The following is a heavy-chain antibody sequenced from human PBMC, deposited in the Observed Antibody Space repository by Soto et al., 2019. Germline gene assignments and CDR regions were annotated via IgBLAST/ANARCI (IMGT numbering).Heavy chain of an antibody. D-gene: IGHD2-8*01. V-gene: IGHV4-39*01. CDR3: ARHEGNGNVWPLDY. CDR1: GGSISSGDYY. Sequence: PSETLSLTCTVSGGSISSGDYYWSWIRQPPGKGLEWVGYIHYSGSTYYMPSLRSRVTLSVDTSKNQFSLRLTSVTAEDTAVYYCARHEGNGNVWPLDYWGQGILVTVSS. CDR2: IHYSGST. J-gene: IGHJ4*02.